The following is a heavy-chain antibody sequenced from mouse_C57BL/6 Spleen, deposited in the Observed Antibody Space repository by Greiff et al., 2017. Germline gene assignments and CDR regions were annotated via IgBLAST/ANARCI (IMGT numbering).Heavy chain of an antibody. CDR3: ARHYGSSPYFDY. Sequence: QVQLQQPGAELVKPGASVKLSCKASGYTFTSYWMQWVKQRPGQGLEWIGEIDPSDSYTNYNQKFKGKATLTVDTSSSTAYMQLSSLTSEDSAVYYCARHYGSSPYFDYWGQGTTLTVSS. V-gene: IGHV1-50*01. CDR2: IDPSDSYT. CDR1: GYTFTSYW. D-gene: IGHD1-1*01. J-gene: IGHJ2*01.